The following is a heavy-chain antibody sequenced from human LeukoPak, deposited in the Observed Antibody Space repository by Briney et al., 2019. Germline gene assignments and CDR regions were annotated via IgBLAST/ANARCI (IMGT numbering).Heavy chain of an antibody. CDR3: ARGIFGVVDYYYYYMDV. CDR1: GGTFSSYA. CDR2: IIPIFGTA. J-gene: IGHJ6*03. D-gene: IGHD3-3*01. V-gene: IGHV1-69*05. Sequence: GASVKVSCKASGGTFSSYAISWVRQAPEQGLEWMGGIIPIFGTADYAQKFQGRVTITTDESTSTAYMELSSLRSEDTAVYYCARGIFGVVDYYYYYMDVWGKGTTVTVSS.